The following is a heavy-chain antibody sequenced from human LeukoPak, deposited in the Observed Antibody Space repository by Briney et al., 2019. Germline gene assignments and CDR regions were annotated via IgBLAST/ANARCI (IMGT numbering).Heavy chain of an antibody. J-gene: IGHJ4*02. CDR3: ARGAYGDYGAFDY. CDR2: IYHSGST. D-gene: IGHD4-17*01. V-gene: IGHV4-4*02. Sequence: XLXXAXSGGSXXSSNWXSWVRQPPGKGLEWIGEIYHSGSTNYNPSLKSRVTISVDKSKNQFSLKLSSVTAADTAVYYRARGAYGDYGAFDYWGQGTLVTVSS. CDR1: GGSXXSSNW.